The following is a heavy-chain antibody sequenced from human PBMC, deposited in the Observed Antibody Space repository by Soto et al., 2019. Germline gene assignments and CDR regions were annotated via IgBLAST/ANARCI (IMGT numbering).Heavy chain of an antibody. CDR2: VHHSWGS. V-gene: IGHV4-59*08. D-gene: IGHD3-10*01. J-gene: IGHJ6*02. CDR1: GGSISSYY. Sequence: QVQLQESGPGLVKPSETLSLSCTVSGGSISSYYWSWFRQSPGKRMEWIGYVHHSWGSSYNPSLQSRVAIALDTTKIQSSLKVASVTATDAAVYYCGRQGFGPLHGLVDVWGQGSTVTVSS. CDR3: GRQGFGPLHGLVDV.